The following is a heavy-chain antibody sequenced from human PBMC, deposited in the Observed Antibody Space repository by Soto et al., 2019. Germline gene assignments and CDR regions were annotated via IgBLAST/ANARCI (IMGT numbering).Heavy chain of an antibody. J-gene: IGHJ3*02. V-gene: IGHV1-69*13. Sequence: GASVKVSCKASGGTFSSYAISWVRQAPGQGLEWMGGIIPIFGTANYAQKFQGRVTITADESTSTAYMELSSLRSEDTAVYYCASDPADYYDSSQDAFDIWGQGTMVTVSS. D-gene: IGHD3-22*01. CDR3: ASDPADYYDSSQDAFDI. CDR1: GGTFSSYA. CDR2: IIPIFGTA.